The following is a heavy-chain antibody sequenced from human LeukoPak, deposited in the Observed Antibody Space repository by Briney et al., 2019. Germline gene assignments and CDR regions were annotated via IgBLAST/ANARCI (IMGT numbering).Heavy chain of an antibody. Sequence: SETLSLTCNVSDGSIRSQTYYWGWIRQPPGKGLEWIGHIYTSGGTNYNPSLKSRVTISVDTSKNQFSLKLTSVTAADTAVYYCARDRGGRLDYYYMDVWGKGTTVTVS. J-gene: IGHJ6*03. V-gene: IGHV4-61*09. D-gene: IGHD3-16*01. CDR1: DGSIRSQTYY. CDR3: ARDRGGRLDYYYMDV. CDR2: IYTSGGT.